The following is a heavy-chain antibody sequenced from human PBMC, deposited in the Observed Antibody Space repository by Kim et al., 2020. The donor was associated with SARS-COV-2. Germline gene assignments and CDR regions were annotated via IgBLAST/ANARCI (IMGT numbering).Heavy chain of an antibody. D-gene: IGHD1-7*01. CDR1: GFTLSEFW. Sequence: GGSLRLSCAASGFTLSEFWMGWVRQAPGKGLEWVASIRVDGSEKFYVDSVKGRFTISSDNAKNSLSLQMNSLRPEDTAVYYCARLVELTLEFDYWGQGTLVTVSP. CDR3: ARLVELTLEFDY. CDR2: IRVDGSEK. V-gene: IGHV3-7*03. J-gene: IGHJ4*02.